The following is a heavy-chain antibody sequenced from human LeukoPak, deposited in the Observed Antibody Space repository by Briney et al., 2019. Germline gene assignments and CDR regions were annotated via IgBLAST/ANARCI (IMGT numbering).Heavy chain of an antibody. Sequence: PGGSLRLSCAASGFTFSSYAMSWVRQAPGKGLEWVSAISGSGGSTYYADSVKGRFTISRDNSKNTLYLQMNSLRAEDTAVYYCASLGYCSSTSCYVYYYHYGMDVWGQGTTVTVSS. V-gene: IGHV3-23*01. J-gene: IGHJ6*02. CDR2: ISGSGGST. CDR1: GFTFSSYA. D-gene: IGHD2-2*01. CDR3: ASLGYCSSTSCYVYYYHYGMDV.